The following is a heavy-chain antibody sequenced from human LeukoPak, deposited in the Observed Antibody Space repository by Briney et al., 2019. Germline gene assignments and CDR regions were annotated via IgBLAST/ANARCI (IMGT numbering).Heavy chain of an antibody. J-gene: IGHJ3*02. D-gene: IGHD3-22*01. V-gene: IGHV4-39*07. CDR2: IYYSGST. CDR1: GGSISSSSYY. Sequence: SETLSLTCTVSGGSISSSSYYWGWIRQPPGKGLEWIGSIYYSGSTYYNPSLKSRVTISVDTSKNQFSLKLSSVTAADTAVYYCARDHPLGYYYDSSGDNDAFDIWGQGTMVTVSS. CDR3: ARDHPLGYYYDSSGDNDAFDI.